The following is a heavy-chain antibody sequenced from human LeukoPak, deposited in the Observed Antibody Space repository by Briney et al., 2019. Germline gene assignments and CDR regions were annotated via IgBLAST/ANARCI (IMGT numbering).Heavy chain of an antibody. D-gene: IGHD3-22*01. CDR3: AREPDNYYDSSGYYY. J-gene: IGHJ4*02. CDR2: INSDGSST. CDR1: GFTFINYG. V-gene: IGHV3-74*01. Sequence: GGSLRLSCAASGFTFINYGMHWVRQAPGKGLVWVSRINSDGSSTSYADSVKGRFTISRDNAKNTLYLQMNSLRAEDTAVYYCAREPDNYYDSSGYYYWGQGTLVTVSS.